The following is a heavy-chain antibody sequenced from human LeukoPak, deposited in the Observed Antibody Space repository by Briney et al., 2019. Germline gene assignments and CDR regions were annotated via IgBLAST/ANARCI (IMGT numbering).Heavy chain of an antibody. V-gene: IGHV1-24*01. J-gene: IGHJ4*02. CDR2: YEAERAEI. CDR1: GHTLTELA. CDR3: AVGTFYYLTAAF. D-gene: IGHD3-10*01. Sequence: ASVKVSCKVSGHTLTELALHWVRQAPGKGLEWMGGYEAERAEIIYAPKLQGRVTMTEDTSTETAYMELSSLSAEDTAVYYCAVGTFYYLTAAFWGQGTLVTVSS.